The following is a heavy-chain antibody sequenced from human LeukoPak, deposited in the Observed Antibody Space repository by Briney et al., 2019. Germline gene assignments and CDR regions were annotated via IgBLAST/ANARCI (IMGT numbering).Heavy chain of an antibody. J-gene: IGHJ4*02. CDR2: MNPNSGNT. V-gene: IGHV1-8*01. CDR3: ARVLFRWIRKRIRLEADYFDY. Sequence: ASVKVSCKASGYTFTSYDINWVRQATGQGLEWMGWMNPNSGNTGYAQKFQGRVTMTRNTSISTAYMELSSLRSEDTAVYYCARVLFRWIRKRIRLEADYFDYWGQGTLVTVSS. CDR1: GYTFTSYD. D-gene: IGHD2-21*01.